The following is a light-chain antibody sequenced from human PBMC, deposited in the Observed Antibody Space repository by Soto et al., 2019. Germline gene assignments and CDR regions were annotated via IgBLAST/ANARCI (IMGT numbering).Light chain of an antibody. CDR1: QSVSKNY. CDR3: QQYGSSGT. V-gene: IGKV3-20*01. Sequence: EFVLTQSPGTLSLSPGERATLSCRASQSVSKNYLAWYQQQPGQAPRVLIYGASNRATGIPDRFSGSGSGTDFTLTISRLEPEDFAVYYCQQYGSSGTFGQGTKVDIK. J-gene: IGKJ1*01. CDR2: GAS.